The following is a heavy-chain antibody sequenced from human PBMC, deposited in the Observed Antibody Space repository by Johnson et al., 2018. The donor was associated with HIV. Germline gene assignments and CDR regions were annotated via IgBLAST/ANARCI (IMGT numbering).Heavy chain of an antibody. Sequence: VQLVESGGGLVQPGGSLRLSCAASGFTVSSNYMSWVRQAPGKGLEWVSVIYSGGSTYYADSVKGRFTISRDNSKNTVYLQMNSLRAEDTAVYYCARGYILTGYSGVFDMWGQGTMVTVSS. CDR1: GFTVSSNY. CDR3: ARGYILTGYSGVFDM. J-gene: IGHJ3*02. V-gene: IGHV3-66*01. D-gene: IGHD3-9*01. CDR2: IYSGGST.